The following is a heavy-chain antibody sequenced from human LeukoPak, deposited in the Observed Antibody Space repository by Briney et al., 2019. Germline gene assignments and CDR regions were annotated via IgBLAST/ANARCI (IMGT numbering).Heavy chain of an antibody. CDR3: ARPLGRDGYNYPFDY. D-gene: IGHD5-24*01. J-gene: IGHJ4*02. CDR2: IYPSDSDT. V-gene: IGHV5-51*01. CDR1: GYTFTTYW. Sequence: GESLKISCKGSGYTFTTYWIGWVRQMPGKGLEWMGIIYPSDSDTRYSPSFQGQVTISADKSISTAYLQWSSLKASDTAMYYCARPLGRDGYNYPFDYWGQGTLVTVSS.